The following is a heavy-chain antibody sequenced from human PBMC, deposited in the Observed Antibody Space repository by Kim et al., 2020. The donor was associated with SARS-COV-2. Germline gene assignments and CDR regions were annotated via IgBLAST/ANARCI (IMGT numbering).Heavy chain of an antibody. Sequence: SETLSLTCTVSGGSISSGDYYWSWIRQPPGTGLEWIAYIYYRGNTYYNPSLKSRVTISIDASKNQFSLKLSSVTAADTAVYYCARVLAYHGSGSPFDTWGQGTLVTVSS. CDR2: IYYRGNT. V-gene: IGHV4-30-4*01. CDR1: GGSISSGDYY. D-gene: IGHD3-10*01. J-gene: IGHJ4*02. CDR3: ARVLAYHGSGSPFDT.